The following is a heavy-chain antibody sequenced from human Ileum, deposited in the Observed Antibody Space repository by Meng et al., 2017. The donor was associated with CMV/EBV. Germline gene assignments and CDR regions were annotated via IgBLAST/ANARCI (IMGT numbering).Heavy chain of an antibody. D-gene: IGHD3-16*01. CDR3: AGGLIAFGGAVLDS. Sequence: VSSGYYYWSWVRQSPGTGLEWIGYIYHTGNTHYEPSLKSRVTISVDTFKNQYSLKLTSVTAADSAVYYCAGGLIAFGGAVLDSWGQGSLVTVSS. CDR2: IYHTGNT. CDR1: VSSGYYY. J-gene: IGHJ4*02. V-gene: IGHV4-30-4*01.